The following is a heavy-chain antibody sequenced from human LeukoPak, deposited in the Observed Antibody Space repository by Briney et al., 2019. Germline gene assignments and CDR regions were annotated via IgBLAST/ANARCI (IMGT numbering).Heavy chain of an antibody. J-gene: IGHJ4*02. Sequence: PSETLSLTCTVSGGSITSGNYYWGWLRQPPGKGLEWIGSVYYSGSTYYNPSLKSRVTISRDTSKNQFSLKVNSVTAADTAVYYCARRTTNNFDYWGQGSLVTVSS. CDR3: ARRTTNNFDY. V-gene: IGHV4-39*01. CDR1: GGSITSGNYY. D-gene: IGHD1-1*01. CDR2: VYYSGST.